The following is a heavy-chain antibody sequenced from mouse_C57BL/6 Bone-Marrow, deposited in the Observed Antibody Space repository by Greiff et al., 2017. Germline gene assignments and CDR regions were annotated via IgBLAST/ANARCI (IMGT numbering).Heavy chain of an antibody. J-gene: IGHJ1*03. CDR2: IHPNSGST. Sequence: QVQLQQPGAELVKPGASVKLSCKASGYTFTSYWMHWVKQRPGQGLEWIGKIHPNSGSTNYNEKFKSKATLTVDKSSSTAYMQLSSLTSEDSAVYYCARSGSSPWYFDVWGTGTTVTVSS. V-gene: IGHV1-64*01. CDR1: GYTFTSYW. CDR3: ARSGSSPWYFDV. D-gene: IGHD1-1*01.